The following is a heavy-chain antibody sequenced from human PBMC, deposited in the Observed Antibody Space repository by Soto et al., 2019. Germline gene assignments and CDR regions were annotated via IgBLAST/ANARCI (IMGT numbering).Heavy chain of an antibody. D-gene: IGHD3-3*01. CDR1: GFNFYNYA. V-gene: IGHV3-23*01. J-gene: IGHJ5*02. CDR2: ISGDGTRT. Sequence: GGSLRLSCAASGFNFYNYAMTWVRQAPGKGLEWVSGISGDGTRTYYGDSVKGRFTISRDNSKNTVFFQMNSLRAEDTALYYCVKDLRPNRGWFGPWGQGTRVTVSS. CDR3: VKDLRPNRGWFGP.